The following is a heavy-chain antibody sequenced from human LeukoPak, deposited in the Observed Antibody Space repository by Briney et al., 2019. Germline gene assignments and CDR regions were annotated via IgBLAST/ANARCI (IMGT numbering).Heavy chain of an antibody. V-gene: IGHV3-23*01. D-gene: IGHD5-12*01. J-gene: IGHJ4*02. CDR2: ISGSGRST. CDR1: GFTFDYYG. Sequence: PGGSLRLSCAASGFTFDYYGMSWVRQAPGRGLEWVSTISGSGRSTYYADSVKGRFTISRDNSKNTLFLQVTSLRAEDTAVYYCAKVFFQDGYNYPFDYWGQGTLVTVSS. CDR3: AKVFFQDGYNYPFDY.